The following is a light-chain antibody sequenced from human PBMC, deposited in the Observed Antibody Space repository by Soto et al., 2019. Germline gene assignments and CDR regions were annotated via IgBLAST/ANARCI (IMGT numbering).Light chain of an antibody. J-gene: IGKJ1*01. V-gene: IGKV1-5*01. CDR2: DAS. CDR1: QSIISW. Sequence: DIQMTPSPSTPSSSLGDKVHIPFRGLQSIISWLAWYQQKPGKAPKLLIYDASSLESGVPSRFSGSGSGTEFTLTISSLQPDDFATYYCQQYNSDSPWTFGQGTKVDIK. CDR3: QQYNSDSPWT.